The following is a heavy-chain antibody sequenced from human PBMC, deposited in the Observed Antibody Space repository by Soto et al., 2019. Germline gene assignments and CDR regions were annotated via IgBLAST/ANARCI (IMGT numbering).Heavy chain of an antibody. D-gene: IGHD6-6*01. J-gene: IGHJ4*02. CDR3: AKDRGSSSSGGFDY. V-gene: IGHV3-30*18. CDR2: ISYDGSNK. CDR1: GFTFSSYG. Sequence: LSLTCAASGFTFSSYGMHWVRQAPGKGLEWVAVISYDGSNKYYADSVKGRFTISRDNSKNTLYLQMNSLRAEDTAVYYCAKDRGSSSSGGFDYWGQGTLVTVSS.